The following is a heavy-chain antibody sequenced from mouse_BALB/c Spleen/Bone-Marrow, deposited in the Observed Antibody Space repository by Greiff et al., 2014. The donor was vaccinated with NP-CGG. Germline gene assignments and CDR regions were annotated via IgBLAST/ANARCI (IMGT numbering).Heavy chain of an antibody. V-gene: IGHV1-19*01. D-gene: IGHD2-3*01. Sequence: VHVKQSGPELVKPGASMKISCKASDYSFTDYTMNWVKQSHGKNLEWIGLIDPYNGGTSYNQKFKGKATLTVDKSSSTAYMELLRLTSEDSAVYYCARRDGNFYYAMDYWGQGTSVTVSS. CDR2: IDPYNGGT. CDR3: ARRDGNFYYAMDY. CDR1: DYSFTDYT. J-gene: IGHJ4*01.